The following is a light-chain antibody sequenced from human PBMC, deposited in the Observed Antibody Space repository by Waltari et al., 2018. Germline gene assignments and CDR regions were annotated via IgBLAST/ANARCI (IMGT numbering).Light chain of an antibody. J-gene: IGKJ1*01. CDR1: QMAKTS. CDR3: QQYNIWPWT. V-gene: IGKV3D-15*01. Sequence: EVVMTQSPATLSVSPGERVSLSCRASQMAKTSLAWYQQTPGQAPRLLIYRASTRAAGVPDRFSGSGSGTEFTLTISSLQSEDSAIYYCQQYNIWPWTFGPGTNVDIK. CDR2: RAS.